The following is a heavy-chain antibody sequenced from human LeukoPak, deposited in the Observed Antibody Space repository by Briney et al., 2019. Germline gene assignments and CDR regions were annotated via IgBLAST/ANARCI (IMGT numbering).Heavy chain of an antibody. CDR3: ARTDSSGYYHTYFQH. CDR2: INHSGST. Sequence: PSETLSLTCAVYGGSFSGYYWSWIRQPPGKGLEWIGEINHSGSTNYNPSLKSRVTISVDTSKNQFSLKLSSVTAADTAVYYCARTDSSGYYHTYFQHWGQGTLVTVSS. CDR1: GGSFSGYY. J-gene: IGHJ1*01. D-gene: IGHD3-22*01. V-gene: IGHV4-34*01.